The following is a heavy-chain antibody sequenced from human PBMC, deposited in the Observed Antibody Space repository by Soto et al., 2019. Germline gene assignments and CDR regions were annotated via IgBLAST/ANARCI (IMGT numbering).Heavy chain of an antibody. CDR2: ISWNSGSI. J-gene: IGHJ4*02. D-gene: IGHD5-18*01. Sequence: ESGGGLVQPGRSLRLSCAASGFNFDGYAMHWVRQAPGKGLEWVSGISWNSGSIGYADSVKGRFTISRDNAKNSLYLRMNSLRIEDTALYYCTKQLDTALITPGFDYWGQGTLVTVSS. CDR3: TKQLDTALITPGFDY. V-gene: IGHV3-9*01. CDR1: GFNFDGYA.